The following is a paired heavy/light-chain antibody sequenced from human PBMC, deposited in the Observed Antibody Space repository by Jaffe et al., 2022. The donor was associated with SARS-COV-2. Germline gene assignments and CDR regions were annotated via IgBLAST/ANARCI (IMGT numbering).Heavy chain of an antibody. Sequence: QVQLVQSGAEVKKPGASVKVSCKASGYTFANYGISWVRQAPGQGLEWMGWISSYSGNTTYAQKLQGRVTMTTDTSTSTADMELRSLRSDDTAVYYCARRYRYGPYYFDYWGQGTLVTVSS. CDR3: ARRYRYGPYYFDY. D-gene: IGHD5-18*01. CDR1: GYTFANYG. V-gene: IGHV1-18*01. CDR2: ISSYSGNT. J-gene: IGHJ4*02.
Light chain of an antibody. Sequence: DIQMTQSPSSLSASVGDRVTITCRASQSISNYLNWYQQKPGKAPKLLIYAASSLQSGVPLRFSGSGSGTDFTLTISSLQPEDFATYYCQQSYSPPQTFGQGTKVEIK. CDR1: QSISNY. CDR3: QQSYSPPQT. J-gene: IGKJ1*01. CDR2: AAS. V-gene: IGKV1-39*01.